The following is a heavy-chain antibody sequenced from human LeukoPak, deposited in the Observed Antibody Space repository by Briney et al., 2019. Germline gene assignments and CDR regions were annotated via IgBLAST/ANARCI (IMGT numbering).Heavy chain of an antibody. J-gene: IGHJ4*02. CDR3: ARIPRYSGLNFDY. CDR2: IYYSGST. V-gene: IGHV4-59*01. D-gene: IGHD1-1*01. CDR1: GGSISSYY. Sequence: SETLSLTCTVSGGSISSYYWSWIRQPPGKGLEWIGYIYYSGSTNYNPSLKSRVTISVDTSKNQFSLKLSSVTAADTAVYYGARIPRYSGLNFDYWGQGTLVTVSS.